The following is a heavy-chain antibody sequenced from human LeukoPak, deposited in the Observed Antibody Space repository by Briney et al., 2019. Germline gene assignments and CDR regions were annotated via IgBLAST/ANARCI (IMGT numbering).Heavy chain of an antibody. V-gene: IGHV3-53*05. J-gene: IGHJ6*04. CDR3: AGNIGGGYSGGYSRRAV. D-gene: IGHD2-15*01. Sequence: GGSLRLSCAASGFTVNNNYMSWVRQAPGKGLEWVSVIYSGGGTYYADPVKGRFTISRDNSKNTLYLQMNSLRAEDTAVYYCAGNIGGGYSGGYSRRAVGAKGPTVPASS. CDR2: IYSGGGT. CDR1: GFTVNNNY.